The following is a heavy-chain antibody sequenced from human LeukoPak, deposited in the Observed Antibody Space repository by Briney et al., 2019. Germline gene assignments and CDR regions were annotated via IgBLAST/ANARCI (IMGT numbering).Heavy chain of an antibody. CDR2: INHSGST. D-gene: IGHD3-3*01. CDR3: ARDRPYDFWSGYQLPGPWFDP. V-gene: IGHV4-34*01. Sequence: PSETLSLTCAVYGGSFSGYYWSWIRQPPGKGLEWIGEINHSGSTNYNPSLKSRVTISVDTSKNQFSLKLSSVTAADTAVYYCARDRPYDFWSGYQLPGPWFDPWGQGTLVTVSS. CDR1: GGSFSGYY. J-gene: IGHJ5*02.